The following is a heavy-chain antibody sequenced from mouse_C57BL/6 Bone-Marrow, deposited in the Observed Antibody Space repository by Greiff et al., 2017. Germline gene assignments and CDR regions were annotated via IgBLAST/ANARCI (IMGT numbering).Heavy chain of an antibody. CDR2: IDPSDSYT. J-gene: IGHJ3*01. CDR1: GYTFTSYW. V-gene: IGHV1-59*01. CDR3: ARGLLGSWFAY. D-gene: IGHD2-3*01. Sequence: QVQLQQPGAELVRPGTSVKLSCKASGYTFTSYWMHWVKQRPGQGLEWIGVIDPSDSYTNYNQKFKGKATLTVDTSSSTAYMQLSSLTSEDSAVXAGARGLLGSWFAYWGQGTLVTVSA.